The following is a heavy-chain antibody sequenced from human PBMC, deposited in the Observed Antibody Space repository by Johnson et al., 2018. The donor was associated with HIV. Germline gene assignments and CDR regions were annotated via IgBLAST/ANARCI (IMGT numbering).Heavy chain of an antibody. V-gene: IGHV3-9*01. CDR1: GFTFDDYA. CDR2: ISWNSGSI. Sequence: LVESGGGLVQPGRSLRLSCAASGFTFDDYAMHWVRQAPGKGLEWVSGISWNSGSIGYADSVKDRFTISRDDSKSLAYLQMDSLKIEDTAIYYCTRAYMSSGSYYDAFDIWGQGTMVIVSS. D-gene: IGHD1-26*01. J-gene: IGHJ3*02. CDR3: TRAYMSSGSYYDAFDI.